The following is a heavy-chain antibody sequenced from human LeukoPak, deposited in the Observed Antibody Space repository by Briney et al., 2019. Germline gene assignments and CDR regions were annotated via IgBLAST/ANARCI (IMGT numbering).Heavy chain of an antibody. J-gene: IGHJ4*02. V-gene: IGHV1-24*01. Sequence: ASVKVSCKVSGYTLTELSMHWVRQAPGKGLEWMGGFDPDDGETTYARQFQGRVTMTEDASTDTAYMELSSLSSEDTAVYYCARGREGGYELFDYWGQGTLVTVSS. CDR1: GYTLTELS. CDR3: ARGREGGYELFDY. CDR2: FDPDDGET. D-gene: IGHD5-12*01.